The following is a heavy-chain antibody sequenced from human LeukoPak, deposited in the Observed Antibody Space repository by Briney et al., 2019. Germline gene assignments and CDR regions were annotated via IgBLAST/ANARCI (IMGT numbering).Heavy chain of an antibody. CDR1: GFTFSRYS. CDR2: ITSSSSTI. Sequence: PGGSLRLSCAASGFTFSRYSMNWVRQAPGKGPEWVSYITSSSSTIYYADSVKGRFTISRDNAKNSLYLQMNSLRAEDTAVYYCASRYYDSSGYLSDYWGQGTPVTVSS. D-gene: IGHD3-22*01. V-gene: IGHV3-48*01. CDR3: ASRYYDSSGYLSDY. J-gene: IGHJ4*02.